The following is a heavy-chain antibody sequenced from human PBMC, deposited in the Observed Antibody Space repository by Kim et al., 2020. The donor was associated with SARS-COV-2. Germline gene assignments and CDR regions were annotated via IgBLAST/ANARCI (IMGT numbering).Heavy chain of an antibody. CDR3: TKDVLAGGADV. V-gene: IGHV3-9*01. CDR1: GFTFNDHA. CDR2: IMWNSDGI. Sequence: GGSLRLSCIASGFTFNDHAMHWVRQAPGKGLEWVSGIMWNSDGIGYADSVKCRFTTSIDNAKNSLYLQMNSLRPEDTALYYCTKDVLAGGADVWGQGTAV. J-gene: IGHJ6*02. D-gene: IGHD3-3*02.